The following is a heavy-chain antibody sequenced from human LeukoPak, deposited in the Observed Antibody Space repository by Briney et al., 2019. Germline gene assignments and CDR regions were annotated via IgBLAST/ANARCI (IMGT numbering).Heavy chain of an antibody. V-gene: IGHV4-4*07. Sequence: SETLSLTCTVSGGSISGYYWSCIRQPAGKGLEWIGRISTTGNTNYNPSLKSRVTMSVDTSKNQFSLRLSSVTAADTAIYYCARRPTPMAYFDYWGQGTLVTVSS. D-gene: IGHD5-18*01. CDR1: GGSISGYY. CDR2: ISTTGNT. J-gene: IGHJ4*02. CDR3: ARRPTPMAYFDY.